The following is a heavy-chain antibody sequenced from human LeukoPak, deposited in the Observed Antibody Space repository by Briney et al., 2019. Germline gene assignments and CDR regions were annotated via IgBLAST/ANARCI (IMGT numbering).Heavy chain of an antibody. Sequence: PGGSLRLSCAASGFTFSSYAMSWVRQAPGKGLEWVSGISGSGGSTYYADSVKGRFTISRDNSKNTLYLQMNSLRAEDTAVYYYAKDHYDSSGYYYPTGAFDIWGQGTMVTVSS. D-gene: IGHD3-22*01. V-gene: IGHV3-23*01. CDR2: ISGSGGST. J-gene: IGHJ3*02. CDR1: GFTFSSYA. CDR3: AKDHYDSSGYYYPTGAFDI.